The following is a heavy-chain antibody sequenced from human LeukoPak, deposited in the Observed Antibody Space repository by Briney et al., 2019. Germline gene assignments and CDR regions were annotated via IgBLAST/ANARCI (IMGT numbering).Heavy chain of an antibody. CDR1: GFTFSSYW. J-gene: IGHJ6*03. Sequence: GGSLRLSCAASGFTFSSYWMHWVRQAPGKGLVWVSRINSDGSSTSYADSVKGRFTISRDNAKNTLYLQMNSLRAEDTAVYYCASEYYGSGSYYYMDVWGKGTTVTISS. V-gene: IGHV3-74*01. CDR3: ASEYYGSGSYYYMDV. CDR2: INSDGSST. D-gene: IGHD3-10*01.